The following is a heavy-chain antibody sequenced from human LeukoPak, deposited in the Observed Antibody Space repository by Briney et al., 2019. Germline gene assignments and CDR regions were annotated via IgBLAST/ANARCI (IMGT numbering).Heavy chain of an antibody. V-gene: IGHV1-69*04. CDR2: IIPILGIA. Sequence: SSVKVSCKASGGTFSSHAISWVRQAPGQGLEWMGRIIPILGIANYAQKFQGRVTITADKSTSTAYMELSRLRSEDTAVYYCATHLSILTGYYNGGPYYFDYWGQGTLVTVSS. CDR1: GGTFSSHA. CDR3: ATHLSILTGYYNGGPYYFDY. D-gene: IGHD3-9*01. J-gene: IGHJ4*02.